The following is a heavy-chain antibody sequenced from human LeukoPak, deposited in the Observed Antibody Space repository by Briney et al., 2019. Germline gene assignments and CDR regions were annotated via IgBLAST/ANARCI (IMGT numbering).Heavy chain of an antibody. V-gene: IGHV1-69*05. J-gene: IGHJ5*02. CDR1: GGTFSSYA. D-gene: IGHD4-17*01. Sequence: ASVKVSCKASGGTFSSYAISWVRQAPGQGLEWMGGIIPIFGTANYAQKFQGRVTITTDESTSTAYMELSSLRSEDTAVYYCARDNGGDYRLNHWGQGTLVTVSS. CDR3: ARDNGGDYRLNH. CDR2: IIPIFGTA.